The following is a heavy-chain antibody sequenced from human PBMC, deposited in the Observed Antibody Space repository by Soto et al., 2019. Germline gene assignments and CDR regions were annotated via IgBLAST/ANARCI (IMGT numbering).Heavy chain of an antibody. CDR2: ISSSGSTI. D-gene: IGHD3-22*01. V-gene: IGHV3-48*03. CDR3: ARADYYDSSGYLALTY. CDR1: GFTFSSYE. J-gene: IGHJ4*01. Sequence: GGTLRLSCAASGFTFSSYEMNWVRQAPGKGLEWVSYISSSGSTIYYADPVKGRFTISRDNAKNSLYLQMNSLRAEDTAVYYCARADYYDSSGYLALTYWGQGTLVTVSS.